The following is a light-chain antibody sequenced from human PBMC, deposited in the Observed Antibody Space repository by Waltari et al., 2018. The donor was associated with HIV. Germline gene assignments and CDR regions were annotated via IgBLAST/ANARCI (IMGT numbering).Light chain of an antibody. CDR3: GTWDSSLSAWV. CDR2: DSS. J-gene: IGLJ3*02. Sequence: QSVLTQPPSVSAASGQKVTISCSGSSPNIANNYVIWYQQRPGTAPKLLIYDSSKRPSGVPDRCSGSKSGTSGTLAITGLQTGDEADYYCGTWDSSLSAWVFGGGTKLTVL. CDR1: SPNIANNY. V-gene: IGLV1-51*01.